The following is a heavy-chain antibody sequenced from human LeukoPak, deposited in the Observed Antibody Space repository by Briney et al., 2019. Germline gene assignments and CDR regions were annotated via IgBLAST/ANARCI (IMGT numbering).Heavy chain of an antibody. Sequence: RSGRSLRLSCAASGFTFSSYSMNWVRQAPGKGLEWVSYISSSSSTIYYADSVKGRFTISRDNAKNSLYLQMNSLRAEDTAVYYCARDQDRVVVVTHFDYWGQGTLVTVSS. CDR2: ISSSSSTI. V-gene: IGHV3-48*01. CDR3: ARDQDRVVVVTHFDY. CDR1: GFTFSSYS. D-gene: IGHD3-22*01. J-gene: IGHJ4*02.